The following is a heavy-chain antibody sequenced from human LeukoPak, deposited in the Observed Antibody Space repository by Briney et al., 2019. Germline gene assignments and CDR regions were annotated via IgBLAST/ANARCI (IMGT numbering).Heavy chain of an antibody. Sequence: GGSLRLSCAASGXTFSSYWMHWVRQAPGKGLVWVSRIYSDGSSTNYADSVKGRFTISRDNAKNSLYLQVNSLRVEDTAVYFCARDGVAPGIYFDSWGQGTLVTVSS. D-gene: IGHD2-2*01. CDR3: ARDGVAPGIYFDS. V-gene: IGHV3-74*01. CDR2: IYSDGSST. CDR1: GXTFSSYW. J-gene: IGHJ4*02.